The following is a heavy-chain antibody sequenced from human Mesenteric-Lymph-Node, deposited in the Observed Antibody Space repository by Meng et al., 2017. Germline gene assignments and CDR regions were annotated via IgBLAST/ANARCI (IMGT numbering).Heavy chain of an antibody. D-gene: IGHD2-21*02. CDR1: GDRFSTYW. CDR3: GGRARDVRFYGDFD. Sequence: GESLKISCQGSGDRFSTYWIGWARQMPGKGLEWMGIICPGDSQTQYSQSFQGQVTISADKSTNTVYLQWSSLKASDTAMYYCGGRARDVRFYGDFDWGQGTRVTVSS. V-gene: IGHV5-51*01. J-gene: IGHJ4*02. CDR2: ICPGDSQT.